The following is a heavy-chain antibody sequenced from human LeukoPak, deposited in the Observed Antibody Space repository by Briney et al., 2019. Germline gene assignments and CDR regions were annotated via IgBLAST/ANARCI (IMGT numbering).Heavy chain of an antibody. CDR3: ARAQAAAGVDY. Sequence: SETLSLTCAAYGGSFSGYYWSWIRQPPGKGLEWIGEINHSGSTNYNPSLKSRVTISVDTSKNQFSLKLSSVTAADTAVYYCARAQAAAGVDYWGQGTLVTVSS. CDR2: INHSGST. J-gene: IGHJ4*02. CDR1: GGSFSGYY. D-gene: IGHD6-13*01. V-gene: IGHV4-34*01.